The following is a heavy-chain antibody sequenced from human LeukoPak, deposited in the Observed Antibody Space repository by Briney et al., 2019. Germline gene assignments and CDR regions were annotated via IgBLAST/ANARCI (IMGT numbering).Heavy chain of an antibody. Sequence: ASVKVSCKASGGTFSSYATSWVRQAPGQGLEWMGGIIPIFGTANYAQKFQGRVTITADESTSTAYMELSSLRSEDTAVYYCARGQRYSYGYDYWGQGTLVTVSS. CDR3: ARGQRYSYGYDY. CDR2: IIPIFGTA. D-gene: IGHD5-18*01. CDR1: GGTFSSYA. V-gene: IGHV1-69*13. J-gene: IGHJ4*02.